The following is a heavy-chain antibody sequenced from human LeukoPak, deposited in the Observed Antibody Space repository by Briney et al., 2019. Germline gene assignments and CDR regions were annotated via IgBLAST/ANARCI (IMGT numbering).Heavy chain of an antibody. CDR3: VRDRDTSGWLY. CDR2: ISHDDKNR. D-gene: IGHD6-19*01. CDR1: GFTFTSYA. J-gene: IGHJ4*02. Sequence: GGSLRLSCAASGFTFTSYAFHWVRQAPGKGLEWVTVISHDDKNRYYADSVKGRFTISRDNSKNTVYLQMNSLRVEDTAVYFCVRDRDTSGWLYWGQRTLVTVSS. V-gene: IGHV3-30*04.